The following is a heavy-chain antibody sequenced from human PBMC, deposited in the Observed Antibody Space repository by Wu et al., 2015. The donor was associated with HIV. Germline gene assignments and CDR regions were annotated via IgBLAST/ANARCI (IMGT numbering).Heavy chain of an antibody. CDR2: IIPVFDTP. CDR3: AKEPVELERQSAHYYMDV. V-gene: IGHV1-69*01. D-gene: IGHD1-1*01. Sequence: QVQLVQSGAEVKKPGASVKVSYKASGFTSYYMHWVRQAPGQGLEWMGGIIPVFDTPSYAQKFQGRLTIIADESTSTAYMELSSLRSEDTAVYYCAKEPVELERQSAHYYMDVWAKGTTVTVSS. CDR1: GFTSYY. J-gene: IGHJ6*03.